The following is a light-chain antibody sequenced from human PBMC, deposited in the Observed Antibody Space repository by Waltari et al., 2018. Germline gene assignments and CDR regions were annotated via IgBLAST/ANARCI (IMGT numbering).Light chain of an antibody. CDR2: GAS. CDR3: QQYGSSPYT. V-gene: IGKV3-20*01. CDR1: QSVSSSY. J-gene: IGKJ2*01. Sequence: EIVLTQSPGTLSLSPGERATPPCRASQSVSSSYLAWYQQKPGQAPRLPIYGASSRATGIPDRFSGSGSGTDFTLTISRLEPEDFAVYYCQQYGSSPYTFGQGTKLEIK.